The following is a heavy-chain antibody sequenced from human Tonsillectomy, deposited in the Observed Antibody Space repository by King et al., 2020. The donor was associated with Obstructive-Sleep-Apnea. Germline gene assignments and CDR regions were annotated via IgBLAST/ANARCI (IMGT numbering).Heavy chain of an antibody. V-gene: IGHV3-21*01. D-gene: IGHD3-10*02. CDR1: GFTFSSYS. Sequence: VQLVESGGGLVKPGGSLRLSCAASGFTFSSYSMNWVRQAPGKGLEWVSSISSSSSYIYYADSVKGRFTISRDNAKNSLYLQMNSLRAEDTAVYYCARDLGPVPLYDYWGQGTLVTVSS. CDR3: ARDLGPVPLYDY. CDR2: ISSSSSYI. J-gene: IGHJ4*02.